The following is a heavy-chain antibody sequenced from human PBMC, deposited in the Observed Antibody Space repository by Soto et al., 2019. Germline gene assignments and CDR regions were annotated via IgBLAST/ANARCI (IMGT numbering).Heavy chain of an antibody. J-gene: IGHJ4*02. CDR1: GYSFRDFG. V-gene: IGHV1-18*04. D-gene: IGHD4-17*01. CDR2: ISGKNGKT. CDR3: ARSDYYEDTGTLEN. Sequence: QVHLVQSGGELKKPGASVKDSCKASGYSFRDFGITWVRQTPGQALEWMGWISGKNGKTNYAQKVQGRVTLTADTSTSTAYLVMRALTSDDTGIYYCARSDYYEDTGTLENWGQGTPVTVSS.